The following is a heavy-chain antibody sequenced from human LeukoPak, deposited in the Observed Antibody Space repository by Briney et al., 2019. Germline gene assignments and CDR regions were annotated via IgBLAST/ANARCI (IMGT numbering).Heavy chain of an antibody. CDR3: ARGVEPLAANTLAY. J-gene: IGHJ4*02. CDR1: GFTVITND. CDR2: LYSDGNT. Sequence: GGSLTLSCAVSGFTVITNDMTWVRQAPGKGLEWVSVLYSDGNTKYADSVQGRFTISRDNSKNTLYLEMNSLSPDDTAVYYCARGVEPLAANTLAYWGQGTLVTVSS. D-gene: IGHD1-14*01. V-gene: IGHV3-53*01.